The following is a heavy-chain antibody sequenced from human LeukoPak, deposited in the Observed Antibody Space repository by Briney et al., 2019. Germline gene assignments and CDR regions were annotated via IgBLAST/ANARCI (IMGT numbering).Heavy chain of an antibody. V-gene: IGHV3-21*01. D-gene: IGHD6-25*01. Sequence: GGSLRLSCAASGFTFNTYSMDWVRQAPGKALEWVSSISNDGNYMFNADSVKGRFTISRDNAKNSLYLQMNSLRAEDTAIYYCVGQRMGRGSEQGERLFDYWGQGTLVIVSS. CDR3: VGQRMGRGSEQGERLFDY. CDR2: ISNDGNYM. CDR1: GFTFNTYS. J-gene: IGHJ4*02.